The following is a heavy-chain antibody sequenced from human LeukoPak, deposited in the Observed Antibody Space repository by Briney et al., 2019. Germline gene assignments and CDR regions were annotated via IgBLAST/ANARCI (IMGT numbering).Heavy chain of an antibody. CDR3: ARPIVGATTGVS. CDR1: GFTFDDYG. J-gene: IGHJ5*02. V-gene: IGHV3-11*04. D-gene: IGHD1-26*01. CDR2: ISSSGSTI. Sequence: AGGSLTLSCAASGFTFDDYGMSWVRQAPGKGLEWVSYISSSGSTIYYADSVKGRFTISRDNAKNSLYLQMNSLRAEDTAVYYCARPIVGATTGVSWGQGTLVTVSS.